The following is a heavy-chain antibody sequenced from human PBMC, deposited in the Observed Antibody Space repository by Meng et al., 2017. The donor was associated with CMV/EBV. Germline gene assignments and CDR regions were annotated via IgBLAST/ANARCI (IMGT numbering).Heavy chain of an antibody. J-gene: IGHJ6*02. CDR1: GGTFSSYA. CDR3: AASNPTYYYYGMDV. Sequence: SVKVSCKASGGTFSSYAISWVRQAPGQGLEWMGGIIPIFGTASYAQKFQGRVTITTDESTSTAYMELSSLRSEDTAVYYCAASNPTYYYYGMDVWGQGTTVTVSS. V-gene: IGHV1-69*05. CDR2: IIPIFGTA.